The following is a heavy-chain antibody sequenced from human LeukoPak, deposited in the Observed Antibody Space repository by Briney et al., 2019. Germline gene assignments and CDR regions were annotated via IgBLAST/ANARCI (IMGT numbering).Heavy chain of an antibody. Sequence: ASMKVSCKASGYTFTDYFLHWVRRAPGQEFELMGWINPNSGATHYIQSFQGRVTMTRDTSISTAYMELSRLRSDDTVVYYCARDPTASRWFDPWGQGTLVTVSS. CDR1: GYTFTDYF. J-gene: IGHJ5*02. CDR2: INPNSGAT. CDR3: ARDPTASRWFDP. D-gene: IGHD4-11*01. V-gene: IGHV1-2*02.